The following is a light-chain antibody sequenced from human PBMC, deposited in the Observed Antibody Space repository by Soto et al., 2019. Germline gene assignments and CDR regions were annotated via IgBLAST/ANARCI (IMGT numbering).Light chain of an antibody. CDR2: DDD. J-gene: IGLJ1*01. CDR3: GSWDSRLSAYV. CDR1: ISNIGGNS. Sequence: QCVLTQPPSLSAAPGQRVTISCSGSISNIGGNSVSWYQQLPGTAPKLLIYDDDKRPSGIPDRFSGSKSGTSATLGITGFQTGDEADYYCGSWDSRLSAYVLGTGTKVNV. V-gene: IGLV1-51*01.